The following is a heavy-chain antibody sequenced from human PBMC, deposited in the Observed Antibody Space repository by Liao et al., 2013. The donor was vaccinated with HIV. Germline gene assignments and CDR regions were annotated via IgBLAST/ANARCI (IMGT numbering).Heavy chain of an antibody. CDR2: IYTSGST. V-gene: IGHV4-61*02. J-gene: IGHJ4*02. D-gene: IGHD3-3*01. CDR3: ARRGIFEPFYFDY. CDR1: GGSISSGSYY. Sequence: QVQLQESGPGLVKPSQTLSLTCTVSGGSISSGSYYWSWIRQPAGKGLEWIGRIYTSGSTNYNPSLKSRVTISLDTSKNQFSLKLSSVTGADTAVYYCARRGIFEPFYFDYWGQGTLVTVSS.